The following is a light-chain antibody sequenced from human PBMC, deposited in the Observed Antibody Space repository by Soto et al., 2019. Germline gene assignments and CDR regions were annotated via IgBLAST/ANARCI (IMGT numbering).Light chain of an antibody. CDR1: QYINTY. CDR2: AAS. Sequence: DIQMTQSPSSLSASVGDRVTIACRASQYINTYLNWYQQKPGKAPKLLIYAASSLQSGVPSRFSGSGSGTDFTLAISSLQPEDFATYYCQQSYITPLTFGGGTKVDI. J-gene: IGKJ4*01. CDR3: QQSYITPLT. V-gene: IGKV1-39*01.